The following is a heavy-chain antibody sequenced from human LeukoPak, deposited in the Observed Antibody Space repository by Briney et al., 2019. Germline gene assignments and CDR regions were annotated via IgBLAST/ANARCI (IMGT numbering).Heavy chain of an antibody. V-gene: IGHV3-33*01. CDR2: IWYDGSNT. CDR1: GSNFSTYD. CDR3: AREARYDSSGYYFDY. J-gene: IGHJ4*02. D-gene: IGHD3-22*01. Sequence: PGGSLRLSCAASGSNFSTYDMHWVRQAPGKGLEWVAVIWYDGSNTYYVDSVKGRFTISRDNSKNTLYLQMNSLRAEDTAVYYCAREARYDSSGYYFDYWGQGTLVTVSS.